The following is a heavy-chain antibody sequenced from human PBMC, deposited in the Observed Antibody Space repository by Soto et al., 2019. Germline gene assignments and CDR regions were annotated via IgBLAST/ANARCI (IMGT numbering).Heavy chain of an antibody. CDR2: ISAYNGKA. V-gene: IGHV1-18*01. J-gene: IGHJ4*02. D-gene: IGHD3-22*01. CDR1: GYTFTSYG. CDR3: ARVHGDYYDSSGFPYYFDY. Sequence: ASVKVSCKASGYTFTSYGISWVRQAPGQGLEWMGWISAYNGKANYAQKFQGRVTITADESTSTAYMELSSLRSEDTAVYYCARVHGDYYDSSGFPYYFDYWGQGTLVTVSS.